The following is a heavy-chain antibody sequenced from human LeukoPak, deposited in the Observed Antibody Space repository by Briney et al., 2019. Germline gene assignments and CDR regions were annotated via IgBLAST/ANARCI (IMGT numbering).Heavy chain of an antibody. Sequence: GGSLRLSCAASGFTFSSYAMHWVRQAPGKGLEWVAVISYDGSNKYYADSVKGRFTISRDNSKNTLYLQMNSLRAEDTAVYYCAREGGSYFDYWGQGTLVTVSS. D-gene: IGHD5-12*01. V-gene: IGHV3-30*04. CDR2: ISYDGSNK. CDR1: GFTFSSYA. J-gene: IGHJ4*02. CDR3: AREGGSYFDY.